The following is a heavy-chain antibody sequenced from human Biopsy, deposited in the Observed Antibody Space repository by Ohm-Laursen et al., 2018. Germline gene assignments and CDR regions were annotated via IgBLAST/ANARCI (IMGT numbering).Heavy chain of an antibody. J-gene: IGHJ4*02. CDR3: ARHHCTNGVCLGVYFDY. CDR1: GFTVSNKY. Sequence: SFRLSCAASGFTVSNKYMSWVRQAPGKGLEWVSVIYTGGTTHYADSVRGRFTISRDNSKNTLYLQMNSLRAEDTAVYYCARHHCTNGVCLGVYFDYWGQGTLVTVSS. CDR2: IYTGGTT. D-gene: IGHD2-8*01. V-gene: IGHV3-53*01.